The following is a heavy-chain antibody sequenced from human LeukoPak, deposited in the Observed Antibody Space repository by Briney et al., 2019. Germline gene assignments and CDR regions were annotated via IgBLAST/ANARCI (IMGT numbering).Heavy chain of an antibody. Sequence: GGSLRLSCAASGFTFSSYWMHWVRQAPGKGLVWVSRINSDGSSTSYADSVKGRFTISRDNAKNTLYLQMNSLRAENTAVYYCARVYYDSSGYCFDYWGQGTLVTVSS. CDR1: GFTFSSYW. CDR3: ARVYYDSSGYCFDY. V-gene: IGHV3-74*01. CDR2: INSDGSST. J-gene: IGHJ4*02. D-gene: IGHD3-22*01.